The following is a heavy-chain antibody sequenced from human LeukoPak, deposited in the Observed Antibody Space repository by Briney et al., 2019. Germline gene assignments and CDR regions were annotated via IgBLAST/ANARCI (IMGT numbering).Heavy chain of an antibody. Sequence: PSETLSLTCTVSGGSVSSGSYYWSWIRQPPGKGLEWIGYIYYSGSTNYNPSLKSRVTISVDTSKNQFSLKLSSVTAAVTAVYYCAIGSRFDYWGQGTLVTVSS. J-gene: IGHJ4*02. CDR1: GGSVSSGSYY. CDR2: IYYSGST. V-gene: IGHV4-61*01. D-gene: IGHD5-12*01. CDR3: AIGSRFDY.